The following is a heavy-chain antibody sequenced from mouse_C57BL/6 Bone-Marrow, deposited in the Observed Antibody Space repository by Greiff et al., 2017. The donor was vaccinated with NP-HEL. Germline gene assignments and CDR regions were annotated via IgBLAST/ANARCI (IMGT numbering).Heavy chain of an antibody. D-gene: IGHD2-3*01. CDR2: IDPSDSYT. J-gene: IGHJ2*01. CDR1: GYTFTSYW. V-gene: IGHV1-69*01. CDR3: AREGWLLLYFDY. Sequence: QVQLQQPGAELVMPGASVKLSCKASGYTFTSYWMHWVKQRPGQGLEWIGEIDPSDSYTNYNQKFKGKSTLTVEKSSSTAYMQLSSLTSEDSAVYYCAREGWLLLYFDYWGQGTTLTVSS.